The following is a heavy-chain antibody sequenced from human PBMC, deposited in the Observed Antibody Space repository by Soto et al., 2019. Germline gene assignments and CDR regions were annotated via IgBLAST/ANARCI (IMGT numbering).Heavy chain of an antibody. CDR1: GFTFSSYS. D-gene: IGHD6-13*01. CDR2: ISSSSSYI. CDR3: ARATAAGTGYAAFDI. V-gene: IGHV3-21*04. J-gene: IGHJ3*02. Sequence: PGGSLRLSCAASGFTFSSYSMNWVRQAPGKGLEWVSSISSSSSYIYYADSVKGRFTISRDNAKNSLYLQMNSLRAEDTAVYYCARATAAGTGYAAFDIWGQGKMVTVSS.